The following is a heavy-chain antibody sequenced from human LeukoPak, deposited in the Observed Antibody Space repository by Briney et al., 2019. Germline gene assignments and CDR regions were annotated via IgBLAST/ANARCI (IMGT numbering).Heavy chain of an antibody. J-gene: IGHJ5*02. CDR3: ARDDYGDHGWFDP. Sequence: SETLSLTCTVSGGSISSGGYYWSWIRQHPGKGLEWIGYIYYSGSTNYNPSLKSRVTISVDTSKNQFSLKLSSVTAADTAVYYCARDDYGDHGWFDPWGQGTLVTVSS. CDR2: IYYSGST. CDR1: GGSISSGGYY. D-gene: IGHD4-17*01. V-gene: IGHV4-61*08.